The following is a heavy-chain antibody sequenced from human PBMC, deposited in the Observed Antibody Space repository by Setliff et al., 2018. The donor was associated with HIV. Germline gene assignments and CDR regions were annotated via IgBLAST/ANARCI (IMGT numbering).Heavy chain of an antibody. CDR3: ADSSSWYGWFDP. CDR1: GGSVSSGSYY. CDR2: IYYSGST. D-gene: IGHD6-13*01. J-gene: IGHJ5*02. Sequence: SETLSLTCTVSGGSVSSGSYYWSWIRQPPGKGLEWIGYIYYSGSTYYNPSLKSRVTISVDTSKNQFSLKLSSVTAADTAVYYCADSSSWYGWFDPWGQGTLVTISS. V-gene: IGHV4-61*01.